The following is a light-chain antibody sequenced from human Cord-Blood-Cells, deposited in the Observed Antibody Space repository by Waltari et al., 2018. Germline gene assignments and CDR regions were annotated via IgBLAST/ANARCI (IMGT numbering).Light chain of an antibody. V-gene: IGLV2-8*01. CDR2: EVS. J-gene: IGLJ3*02. Sequence: QSALNQPPSASGSPGQSVTIPCTGTSSHVCGYTHVSWYPPHPGKAPKLMIYEVSKRPSGVPDRFSGSKSGNTASLTVSGLQAEDEADYYCSSYAGSNNWVFGGGTKLTVL. CDR3: SSYAGSNNWV. CDR1: SSHVCGYTH.